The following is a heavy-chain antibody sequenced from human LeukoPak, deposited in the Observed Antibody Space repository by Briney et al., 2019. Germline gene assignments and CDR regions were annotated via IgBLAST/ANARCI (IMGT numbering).Heavy chain of an antibody. V-gene: IGHV3-74*01. CDR3: ARAPPPPAAFKYYFDY. Sequence: PGGSLSLPCAASGFTFSSYWMHWVRQAPGKGLVWVSRIKSDGSSTSYADSVKGRLTISRDNAKNTLYLQMNSLRAEDTAVYYCARAPPPPAAFKYYFDYWGQGTLVTVSS. CDR1: GFTFSSYW. J-gene: IGHJ4*02. CDR2: IKSDGSST. D-gene: IGHD2-2*01.